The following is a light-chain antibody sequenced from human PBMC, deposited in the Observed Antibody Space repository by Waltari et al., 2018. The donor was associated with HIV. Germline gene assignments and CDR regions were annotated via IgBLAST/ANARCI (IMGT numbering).Light chain of an antibody. Sequence: DIQLTQSTSFLSASVGDRVTITCRASQAINNYLAWYQQKPGKAPQLLIYATSTLPSGVPSRVSGSGSVTEFSLTVSILQPEDFATYYCQQLNNYPHTFGQGTKLEIK. CDR1: QAINNY. CDR2: ATS. CDR3: QQLNNYPHT. V-gene: IGKV1-9*01. J-gene: IGKJ2*01.